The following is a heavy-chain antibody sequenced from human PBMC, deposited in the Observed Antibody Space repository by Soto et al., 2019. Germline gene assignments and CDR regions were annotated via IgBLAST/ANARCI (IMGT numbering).Heavy chain of an antibody. D-gene: IGHD6-13*01. V-gene: IGHV4-34*01. J-gene: IGHJ4*02. CDR1: GGSFSGYY. CDR2: INHSGST. CDR3: GRAGNSKAAAGSFAY. Sequence: SETLSLTCAVYGGSFSGYYWGWIRQPPGKGLEWIGEINHSGSTNYNPSLKSRVTISVDTSKNQFSLKLSSVTAADTAVYYCGRAGNSKAAAGSFAYGGQGTLVTVSS.